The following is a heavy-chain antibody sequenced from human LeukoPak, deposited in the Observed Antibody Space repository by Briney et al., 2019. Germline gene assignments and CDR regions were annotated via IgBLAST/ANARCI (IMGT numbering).Heavy chain of an antibody. D-gene: IGHD2-2*01. CDR2: INPNSGGT. Sequence: ASVKVSCKASGYTFTGYYMHWVRQARGQGLEWMGWINPNSGGTNYAQKFQGRVTMTRDTSISTAYMELSRLRSDDTAVYYCARDRGPPYQPLLVYFDYWGQGTLVTVSS. CDR1: GYTFTGYY. J-gene: IGHJ4*02. V-gene: IGHV1-2*02. CDR3: ARDRGPPYQPLLVYFDY.